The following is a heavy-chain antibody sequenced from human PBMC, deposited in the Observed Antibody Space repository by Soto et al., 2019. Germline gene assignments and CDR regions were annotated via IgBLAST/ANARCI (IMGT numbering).Heavy chain of an antibody. CDR3: TTDSPSTTFDAFDI. CDR2: IKSKTDGGTT. J-gene: IGHJ3*02. Sequence: GGSLRLSCAASGFTFSNAWMNWVRQAPGKGLEWVGRIKSKTDGGTTDYAAPVKGRFTISRDDSKNTLYLQMNNLKTEDTAVYYCTTDSPSTTFDAFDIWGQGTMVTVSS. D-gene: IGHD2-2*01. V-gene: IGHV3-15*07. CDR1: GFTFSNAW.